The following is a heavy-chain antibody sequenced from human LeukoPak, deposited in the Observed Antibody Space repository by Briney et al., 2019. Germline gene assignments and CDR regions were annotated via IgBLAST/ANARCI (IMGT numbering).Heavy chain of an antibody. CDR2: FNPESGGT. J-gene: IGHJ4*02. D-gene: IGHD6-13*01. V-gene: IGHV1-2*02. Sequence: GASVKVSCKASGYRFTDYYMHWVRQAPGQGLEWMGGFNPESGGTNYAQKFQGRVTMTTDTTISTAYMELTRLRSDDTAVYYCASALNSRSSSCWGQGTRVTVSS. CDR1: GYRFTDYY. CDR3: ASALNSRSSSC.